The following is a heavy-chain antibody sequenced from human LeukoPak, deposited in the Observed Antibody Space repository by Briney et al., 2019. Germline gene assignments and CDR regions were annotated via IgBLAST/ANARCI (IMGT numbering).Heavy chain of an antibody. CDR2: MYTSGST. Sequence: TSETLSLTCTVSGGSISSCYWSWIRQPAGKGLEWVGRMYTSGSTNYNPSLKSRVTMSVDTSKNQFSLKLSSVTAADTAVYYCAREQTYYDSSGYYLYAFDIWGQGTMVTVSS. D-gene: IGHD3-22*01. V-gene: IGHV4-4*07. J-gene: IGHJ3*02. CDR3: AREQTYYDSSGYYLYAFDI. CDR1: GGSISSCY.